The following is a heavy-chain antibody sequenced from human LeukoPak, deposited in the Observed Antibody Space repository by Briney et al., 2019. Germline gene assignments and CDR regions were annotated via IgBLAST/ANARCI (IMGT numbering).Heavy chain of an antibody. CDR3: ARELTYYYDSSGWFDP. V-gene: IGHV4-59*12. CDR2: IYYSGST. D-gene: IGHD3-22*01. Sequence: SETLSLTCTVSGGSISSYYWSWIRQPPGKGLEWIGYIYYSGSTNYNPSLKSRITISVDTSKNQFSLKLSSVTAADTAVYYCARELTYYYDSSGWFDPWGQGTLVTVSS. J-gene: IGHJ5*02. CDR1: GGSISSYY.